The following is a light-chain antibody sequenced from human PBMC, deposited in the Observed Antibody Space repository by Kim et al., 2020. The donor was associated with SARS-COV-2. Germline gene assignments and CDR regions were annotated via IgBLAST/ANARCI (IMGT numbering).Light chain of an antibody. Sequence: SPGDRATLSCRASQTVPTNYLAWYQQKAGQPPRLLIYGASIRATGVPDRFSGSGSGADFTLTISRLEPEDFAVYYCQQYGSSSITFGQGTRLEIK. CDR1: QTVPTNY. V-gene: IGKV3-20*01. CDR2: GAS. CDR3: QQYGSSSIT. J-gene: IGKJ5*01.